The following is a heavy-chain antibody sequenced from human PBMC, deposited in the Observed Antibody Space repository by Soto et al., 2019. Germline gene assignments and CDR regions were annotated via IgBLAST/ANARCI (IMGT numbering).Heavy chain of an antibody. CDR3: ARRNGYDSSGYYYVSYGEKFDY. CDR1: GGSFSGYY. CDR2: INHSGST. D-gene: IGHD3-22*01. V-gene: IGHV4-34*01. J-gene: IGHJ4*02. Sequence: NPTETLSLTCAVYGGSFSGYYWSWIRQPPGKGLEWIGEINHSGSTNYNPSLKSRVTISVDTSKNQFSLKLSSVTAADTAVYYCARRNGYDSSGYYYVSYGEKFDYWGQGTLVTVSS.